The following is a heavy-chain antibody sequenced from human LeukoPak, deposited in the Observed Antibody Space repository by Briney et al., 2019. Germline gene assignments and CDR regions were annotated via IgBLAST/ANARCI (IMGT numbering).Heavy chain of an antibody. CDR2: IYYSGSN. J-gene: IGHJ5*02. Sequence: SETLSLTCTVSGGSISSYYWSWIRQPPGKGLEWIGYIYYSGSNNYNPSLKSRVTISVDTSKNQFSLKLSSVTAADTAVYYCARRRSSSWNHDWFDPWGQGTLVTVSS. V-gene: IGHV4-59*08. D-gene: IGHD6-13*01. CDR1: GGSISSYY. CDR3: ARRRSSSWNHDWFDP.